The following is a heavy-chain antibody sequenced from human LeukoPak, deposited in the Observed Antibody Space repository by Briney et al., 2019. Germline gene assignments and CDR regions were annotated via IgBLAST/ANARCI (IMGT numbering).Heavy chain of an antibody. J-gene: IGHJ4*02. D-gene: IGHD2-2*01. Sequence: ASVKVSCKASGGTFSSYATSWVRQAPGQGLEWMGGIIPIFGTANYAQKFQGRVTITADESTSTAYMELSSLRSEDTAVYYCARSEDIVVVPASGGDYWGQGTLVTVSS. CDR1: GGTFSSYA. V-gene: IGHV1-69*01. CDR2: IIPIFGTA. CDR3: ARSEDIVVVPASGGDY.